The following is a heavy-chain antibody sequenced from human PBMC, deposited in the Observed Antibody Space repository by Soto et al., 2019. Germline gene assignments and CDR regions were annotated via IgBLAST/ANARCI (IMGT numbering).Heavy chain of an antibody. CDR1: GYIFTKYG. J-gene: IGHJ5*02. V-gene: IGHV1-18*01. CDR3: ARLQLGGDRMLNWFDP. D-gene: IGHD2-21*02. Sequence: QVQVVQSGPELKKPGASVKVSCKAQGYIFTKYGIGWVRQAPGHGLEWMGLINVYNGDRKVAQKLQDKVSMTTDTAKDKAYMELKSLRSGDTAVYYCARLQLGGDRMLNWFDPWGQGTLVTVSS. CDR2: INVYNGDR.